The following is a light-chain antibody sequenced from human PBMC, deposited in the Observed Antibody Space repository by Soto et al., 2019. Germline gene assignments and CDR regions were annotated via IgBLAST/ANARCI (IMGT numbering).Light chain of an antibody. V-gene: IGKV1-9*01. Sequence: DIQLTQSPSFLSASVGDRVTITCRASQGISSYLAWYQQKPGKAPKLLIYAASTLQSGVQSRFSGSGSGTEFTLTIRSLQPEDFATYYCKQLNSYPLTFGGGTKVDIK. CDR1: QGISSY. CDR3: KQLNSYPLT. CDR2: AAS. J-gene: IGKJ4*02.